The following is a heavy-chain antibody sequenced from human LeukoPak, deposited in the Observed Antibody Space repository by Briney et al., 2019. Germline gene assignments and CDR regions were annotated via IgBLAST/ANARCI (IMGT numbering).Heavy chain of an antibody. CDR2: IWYDGSNK. V-gene: IGHV3-33*01. Sequence: PGGSLRLSCAASGFTSSSYGMHWVRQAPGKGLEWVAVIWYDGSNKYYADSVKGRFTISRDNSKNTLYLQMNSLRAEDTAVYYCARGNRFGIVVVVAAGGMDVWGQGTTVTVSS. CDR1: GFTSSSYG. J-gene: IGHJ6*02. CDR3: ARGNRFGIVVVVAAGGMDV. D-gene: IGHD2-15*01.